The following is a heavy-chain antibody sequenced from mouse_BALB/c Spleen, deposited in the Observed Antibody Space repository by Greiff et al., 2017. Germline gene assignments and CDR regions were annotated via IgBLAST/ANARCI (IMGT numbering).Heavy chain of an antibody. V-gene: IGHV1-4*01. CDR3: ASANYGNAMDY. D-gene: IGHD2-1*01. CDR2: INPSSGYT. J-gene: IGHJ4*01. CDR1: GYTFTSYT. Sequence: VQLQQSGAELARPGASVKMSCKASGYTFTSYTMHWVKQRPGQGLEWIGYINPSSGYTNYNQKFKDKATLTADKSSSTAYMQLSSLTSEDSAVYDCASANYGNAMDYWGQGTSVTVSS.